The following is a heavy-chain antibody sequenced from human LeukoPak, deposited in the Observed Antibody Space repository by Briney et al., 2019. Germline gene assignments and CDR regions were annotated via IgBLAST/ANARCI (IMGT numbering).Heavy chain of an antibody. CDR1: GYSFTSYW. CDR3: ARRSSIAARGNYYYYYMDV. V-gene: IGHV5-51*01. J-gene: IGHJ6*03. Sequence: GGSLKISCKGSGYSFTSYWIGWVRQMPGKGLEWMGIIYPGDSDTRYSPSFQGQVTISADKSISTAYLQWSSLKASDTAMYYCARRSSIAARGNYYYYYMDVWGKGTTVTVSS. D-gene: IGHD6-6*01. CDR2: IYPGDSDT.